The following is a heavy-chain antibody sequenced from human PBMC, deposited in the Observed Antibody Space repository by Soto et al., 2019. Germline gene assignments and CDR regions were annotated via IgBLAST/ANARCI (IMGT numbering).Heavy chain of an antibody. CDR3: ARDDDY. CDR1: GYTFTNYG. Sequence: QVQLVQSGAEVKKPGASVKVSCKASGYTFTNYGISWVRQAPGQGLEWMGWISARRGETNYAQRFQGRVTLTTDTSTTTAYMELGSLGFDDTAVYYCARDDDYGGQGTLVTVSS. V-gene: IGHV1-18*01. CDR2: ISARRGET. J-gene: IGHJ4*02.